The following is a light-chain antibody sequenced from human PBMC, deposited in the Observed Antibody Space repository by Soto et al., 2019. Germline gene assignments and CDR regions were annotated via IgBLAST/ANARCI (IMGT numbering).Light chain of an antibody. V-gene: IGKV3-15*01. CDR3: QQYNNGIT. CDR2: GAS. Sequence: EVVLTQSPGTLSLSPGERATLSCRASQTVRNNYLAWYQQKPGQAPRLLIYGASTRATGIPARFSGSGSGTEFTLAISSLQSEDFAVYYCQQYNNGITFGQGTRLEIK. CDR1: QTVRNN. J-gene: IGKJ5*01.